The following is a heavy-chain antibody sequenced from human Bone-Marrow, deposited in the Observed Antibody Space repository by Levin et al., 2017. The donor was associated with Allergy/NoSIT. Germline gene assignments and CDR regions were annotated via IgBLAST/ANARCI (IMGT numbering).Heavy chain of an antibody. J-gene: IGHJ6*03. CDR3: ARHPGYYYYMDV. V-gene: IGHV4-59*08. Sequence: SETLSLTCTVSGGSISSYYWSWIRQPPGKGLEWIGNIYYSGSTNYNPSLKSRVTISVDTSKNQFSLKLNSVTAAYTAVYYCARHPGYYYYMDVWGKGTTVTVSS. CDR2: IYYSGST. CDR1: GGSISSYY.